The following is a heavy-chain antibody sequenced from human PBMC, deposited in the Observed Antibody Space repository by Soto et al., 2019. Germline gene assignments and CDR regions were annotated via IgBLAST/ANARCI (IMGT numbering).Heavy chain of an antibody. Sequence: GASVKVSCKASGGTCSSYAISWVLQAPGQGLEWMGGIIPIFGTANYAQKFQGRVTITADESTSTAYMELSSLRSEDTAVYYCARCTLRNYGMDVWGQGTTVTVSS. J-gene: IGHJ6*02. V-gene: IGHV1-69*13. CDR1: GGTCSSYA. D-gene: IGHD4-17*01. CDR2: IIPIFGTA. CDR3: ARCTLRNYGMDV.